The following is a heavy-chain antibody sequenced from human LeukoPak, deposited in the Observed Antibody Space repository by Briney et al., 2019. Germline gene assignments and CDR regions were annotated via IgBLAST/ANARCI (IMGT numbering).Heavy chain of an antibody. Sequence: SVKVSCKASGGTFSSYAISWVRQAPGQGLEWMGGIIPIFGTANYAQKFQGRVTITADESTSTAYMELSSLRSEDTAVYYCATAAYPAYYYYYMDVWGKGTTVTVSS. J-gene: IGHJ6*03. CDR1: GGTFSSYA. CDR3: ATAAYPAYYYYYMDV. V-gene: IGHV1-69*01. CDR2: IIPIFGTA. D-gene: IGHD2-15*01.